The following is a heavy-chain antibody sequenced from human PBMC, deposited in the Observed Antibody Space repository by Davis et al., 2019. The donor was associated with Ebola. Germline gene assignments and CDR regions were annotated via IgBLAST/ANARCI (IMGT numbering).Heavy chain of an antibody. CDR3: ARGAAAAPAH. CDR1: GFTFSSYS. D-gene: IGHD6-13*01. J-gene: IGHJ4*02. V-gene: IGHV3-48*02. Sequence: PGGSLRLSCAASGFTFSSYSMNWVRQAPGKGLEWVSYISSSSTIYYADSVKGRFTISRDNAKNSLYLQMNSLRDEDTAVYYCARGAAAAPAHWGQGTLVTVSS. CDR2: ISSSSTI.